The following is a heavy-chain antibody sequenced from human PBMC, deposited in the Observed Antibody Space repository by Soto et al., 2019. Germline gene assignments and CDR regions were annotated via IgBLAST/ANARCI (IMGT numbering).Heavy chain of an antibody. V-gene: IGHV3-43*01. CDR3: AKYMGSGYDLPYY. CDR2: ISWDGGST. Sequence: EVQLVESGGVVVQPGGSLRLSCAASGFTFDDYTMHWVRQAPGKGLEWVSLISWDGGSTYYADSVKGRFTISRDNSKNSLYLKMNSLRTEDTAFYYFAKYMGSGYDLPYYWGQGTLVTVSS. CDR1: GFTFDDYT. J-gene: IGHJ4*02. D-gene: IGHD5-12*01.